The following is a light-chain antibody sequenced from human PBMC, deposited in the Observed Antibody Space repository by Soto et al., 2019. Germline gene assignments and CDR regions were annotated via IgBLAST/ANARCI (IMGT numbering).Light chain of an antibody. J-gene: IGLJ1*01. CDR1: RSDVGGYNY. CDR2: DVS. CDR3: SLYTSSSTYG. Sequence: QSALAQRAPVSGSPGQSIPISCTRTRSDVGGYNYVSWYQQHPGKAPKLMIYDVSNRPSGVSNRFPGPKSGNTASLTISGLQAEDEADYYCSLYTSSSTYGCGTGTKVTVL. V-gene: IGLV2-14*01.